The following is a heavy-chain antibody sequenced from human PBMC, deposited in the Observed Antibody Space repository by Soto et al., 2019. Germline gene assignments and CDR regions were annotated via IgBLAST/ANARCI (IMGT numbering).Heavy chain of an antibody. CDR2: IYYSGST. V-gene: IGHV4-59*01. D-gene: IGHD2-2*01. CDR1: GGSISSYY. CDR3: ARGRTEYCSSTSCYLFYYFDY. Sequence: SETLSLTCTVSGGSISSYYWSWIRQPPGKGLEWIGYIYYSGSTNYNPSLKSRVTISVDTSKNQFSLKLSSVTAADTAVYYCARGRTEYCSSTSCYLFYYFDYWGQGTLVTVSS. J-gene: IGHJ4*02.